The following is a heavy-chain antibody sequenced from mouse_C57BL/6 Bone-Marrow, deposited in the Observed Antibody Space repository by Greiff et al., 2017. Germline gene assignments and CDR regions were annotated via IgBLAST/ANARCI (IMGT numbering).Heavy chain of an antibody. Sequence: QVQLKESDAELVKPGASVKISCKVSGYTFTDHTIHWMKQRPEQGLEWIGYIYPRDGSTKYNEKFKGKATLTADKSSSTAYMQLNRLTSEDSAVYFCARKFYYYGSSPWFAYWGQGTLVTVSA. CDR1: GYTFTDHT. CDR2: IYPRDGST. CDR3: ARKFYYYGSSPWFAY. J-gene: IGHJ3*01. V-gene: IGHV1-78*01. D-gene: IGHD1-1*01.